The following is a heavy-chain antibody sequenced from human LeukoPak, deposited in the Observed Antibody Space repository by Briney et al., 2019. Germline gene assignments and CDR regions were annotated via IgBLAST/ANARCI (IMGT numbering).Heavy chain of an antibody. CDR1: GFTFSRYR. V-gene: IGHV3-48*02. CDR3: VRAGSGWYFDS. D-gene: IGHD6-19*01. CDR2: ISSGSYTM. Sequence: QAGGSLRLSCAASGFTFSRYRMNWVRQAPGKGLEGVSYISSGSYTMFYADSVKGRFTISRDNAKNSLYLQMDSLGDEDTGVYYCVRAGSGWYFDSWGQGTLVTVSS. J-gene: IGHJ4*02.